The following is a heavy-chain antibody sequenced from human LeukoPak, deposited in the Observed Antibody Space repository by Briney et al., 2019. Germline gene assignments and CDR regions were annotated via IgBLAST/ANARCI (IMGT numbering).Heavy chain of an antibody. J-gene: IGHJ4*02. D-gene: IGHD4-17*01. CDR3: ARPSYGDYSCLDY. Sequence: GGSLILSCAASGFTFSSYWMTWVRQAPGKGLEWVANIKEDGSEKNYLESMKGRFTISRDNAKNSLYLQMNSLRAEDTAVYYCARPSYGDYSCLDYWGQGTLVTVSS. CDR2: IKEDGSEK. V-gene: IGHV3-7*01. CDR1: GFTFSSYW.